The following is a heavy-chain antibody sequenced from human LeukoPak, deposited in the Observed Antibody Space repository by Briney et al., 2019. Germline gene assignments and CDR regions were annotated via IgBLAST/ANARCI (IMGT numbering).Heavy chain of an antibody. V-gene: IGHV4-61*02. Sequence: SQTLSLTCTVSGGSISSGSYYWSWIRQPAGKGLEWIGRIYTSGSTNYNPSLKSRVTISVDTSKNQFSLNLSSVTAADTAVYYCARGRGSSWYYFDYWGQGTLVTVSS. CDR3: ARGRGSSWYYFDY. CDR2: IYTSGST. CDR1: GGSISSGSYY. D-gene: IGHD6-13*01. J-gene: IGHJ4*02.